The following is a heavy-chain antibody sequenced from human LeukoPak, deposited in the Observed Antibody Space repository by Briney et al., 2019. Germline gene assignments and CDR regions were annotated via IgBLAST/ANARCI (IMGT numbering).Heavy chain of an antibody. V-gene: IGHV1-24*01. J-gene: IGHJ6*03. D-gene: IGHD6-13*01. CDR2: FDPEDGET. CDR3: ATDRGVAAAGTYYYYMVV. CDR1: GYTLTELS. Sequence: ASVKVSCKVSGYTLTELSMHWVRQAPGKGLEWMGGFDPEDGETILAQKFQGRVTMTEDTSTDTAYIELSSLRSEDTAVYYCATDRGVAAAGTYYYYMVVWGEGATFSVSS.